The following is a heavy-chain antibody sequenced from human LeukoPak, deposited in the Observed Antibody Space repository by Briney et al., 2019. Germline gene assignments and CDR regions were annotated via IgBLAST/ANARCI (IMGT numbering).Heavy chain of an antibody. J-gene: IGHJ4*02. D-gene: IGHD6-19*01. CDR1: GYIFTNYG. Sequence: GASGKVSCKASGYIFTNYGVSWVRQAPGQGLEWMGWISVHNRNTRNSQKVQGRITMTADTSSTTAYMELRSLRFDDTAVYFCARDTASGWYYFDSWGQGTLVTVSP. CDR3: ARDTASGWYYFDS. V-gene: IGHV1-18*01. CDR2: ISVHNRNT.